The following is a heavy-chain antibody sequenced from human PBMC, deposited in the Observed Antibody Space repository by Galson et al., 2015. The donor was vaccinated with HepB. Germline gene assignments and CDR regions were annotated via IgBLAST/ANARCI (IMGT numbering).Heavy chain of an antibody. CDR2: MKQDGGEK. J-gene: IGHJ4*02. V-gene: IGHV3-7*01. CDR3: YDGHYSGR. CDR1: GFTFHNYW. Sequence: ALRLSCAASGFTFHNYWMNWVRHTPGKGLEWVASMKQDGGEKHYLDAVRGRFPIHGDAATNSLLLQMNSLRAEDTAVYHCYDGHYSGRWGRGTQVTVSS. D-gene: IGHD4-17*01.